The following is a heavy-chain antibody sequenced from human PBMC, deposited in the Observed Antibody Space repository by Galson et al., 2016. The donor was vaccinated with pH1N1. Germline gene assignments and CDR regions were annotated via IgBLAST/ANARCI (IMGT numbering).Heavy chain of an antibody. V-gene: IGHV3-9*01. D-gene: IGHD3-10*01. CDR3: AKGAGRYYFGSGSFNY. CDR2: ISWNSNSI. CDR1: GFAFDDFA. J-gene: IGHJ4*02. Sequence: SLRLSCAASGFAFDDFAMHWVRHVPGKGLEWVSGISWNSNSIGYADSVKGRFTISRDSAKKSLFLQMNSLRVGDTGWYYCAKGAGRYYFGSGSFNYWGQGTQVTVSS.